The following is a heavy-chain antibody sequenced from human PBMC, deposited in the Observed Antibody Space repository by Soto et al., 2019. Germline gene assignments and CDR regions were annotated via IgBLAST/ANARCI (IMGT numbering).Heavy chain of an antibody. CDR2: IYYSGST. CDR1: GGSISSGDYY. V-gene: IGHV4-39*01. CDR3: ARHEVFGTSYYFDY. Sequence: SETLSLTCTVSGGSISSGDYYWSWIRQPPGKGLEWIGYIYYSGSTYYNPSLKSRVTISVDTSKNQFSLKLSSVTAADTAVYYCARHEVFGTSYYFDYWGQGTLVTVSS. D-gene: IGHD3-3*01. J-gene: IGHJ4*02.